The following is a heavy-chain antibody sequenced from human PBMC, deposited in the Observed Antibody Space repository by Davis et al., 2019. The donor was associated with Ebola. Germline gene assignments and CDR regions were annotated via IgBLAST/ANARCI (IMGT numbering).Heavy chain of an antibody. D-gene: IGHD6-6*01. V-gene: IGHV3-53*01. CDR1: GFTVSSNY. Sequence: PGGSLRLSCAASGFTVSSNYMSWVRQAPGKGLEWVSVIYSGGSTYYADSVKGRFTISRDNAKNSLYLQMNSLRAEDTALYYCARGGDSSSSAPVIYYYYMDVWGKGTTVTVSS. CDR2: IYSGGST. J-gene: IGHJ6*03. CDR3: ARGGDSSSSAPVIYYYYMDV.